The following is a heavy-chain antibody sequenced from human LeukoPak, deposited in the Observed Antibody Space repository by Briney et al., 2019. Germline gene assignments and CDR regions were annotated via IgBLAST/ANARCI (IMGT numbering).Heavy chain of an antibody. CDR3: ARDNGVGGAFNL. J-gene: IGHJ3*01. D-gene: IGHD1-26*01. Sequence: PGGSLRLSCAASGFTFSSYSMNWVRQAPGKGLEWVSYISSSSSTIYYADSVKGRFTISRDNAKNSLYLQMNSLGAEDTAVYYCARDNGVGGAFNLWGQGTMVTVSS. CDR1: GFTFSSYS. CDR2: ISSSSSTI. V-gene: IGHV3-48*01.